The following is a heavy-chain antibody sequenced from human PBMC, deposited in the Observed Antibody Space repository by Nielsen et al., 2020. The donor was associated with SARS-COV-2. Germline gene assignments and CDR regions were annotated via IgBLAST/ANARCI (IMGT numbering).Heavy chain of an antibody. J-gene: IGHJ6*02. V-gene: IGHV3-11*03. Sequence: RQAPGKGLEWVSYISSSSSYTNYADSVKGRFTISRDNAKNSLYLQMNSLRAEDTAVYYCARYYDILTGYYTPRIYYYYGMDVWGQGTTATVSS. CDR2: ISSSSSYT. D-gene: IGHD3-9*01. CDR3: ARYYDILTGYYTPRIYYYYGMDV.